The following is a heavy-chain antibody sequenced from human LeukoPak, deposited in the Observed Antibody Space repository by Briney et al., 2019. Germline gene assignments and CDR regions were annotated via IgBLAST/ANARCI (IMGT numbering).Heavy chain of an antibody. Sequence: GASVKVSCKASGYTFTGYYMHWVRQAPGQGLEWMGIINPSGGSTSYAQKFQGRVTMTRDTSTSTVYMELSSLRSEDTAVYYCARGGGGTYYDFWSGYYTLDYWGQGTLVTVSS. CDR3: ARGGGGTYYDFWSGYYTLDY. V-gene: IGHV1-46*01. CDR1: GYTFTGYY. D-gene: IGHD3-3*01. CDR2: INPSGGST. J-gene: IGHJ4*02.